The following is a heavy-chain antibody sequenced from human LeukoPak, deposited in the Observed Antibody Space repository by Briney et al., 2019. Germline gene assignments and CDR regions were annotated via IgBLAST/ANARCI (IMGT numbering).Heavy chain of an antibody. CDR3: ARAGRGLRYFDWLTHDY. CDR1: GFTFSSYW. J-gene: IGHJ4*02. CDR2: INSDGRGT. V-gene: IGHV3-74*01. D-gene: IGHD3-9*01. Sequence: GGSLRLSCAASGFTFSSYWMHWVRQAPGKGLMWVSRINSDGRGTNYADSVKGRFTISRDNAKNTVYLQMNSLRVEDTAVYYCARAGRGLRYFDWLTHDYRGQGTLVTVSS.